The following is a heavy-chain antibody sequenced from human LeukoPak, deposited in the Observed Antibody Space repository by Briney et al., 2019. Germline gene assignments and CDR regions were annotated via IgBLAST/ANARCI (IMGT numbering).Heavy chain of an antibody. CDR3: ARGPYSSSWYVRYYYYYYMDV. Sequence: ASVKVSCKASGYTFTSYDINWVRQATGQGLEWMGWMNPNSGNTGYAQKFQGRVTITRNTSISTAYMELSSPRSEDTAVYYCARGPYSSSWYVRYYYYYYMDVWGKGTTVTVSS. D-gene: IGHD6-13*01. J-gene: IGHJ6*03. CDR2: MNPNSGNT. CDR1: GYTFTSYD. V-gene: IGHV1-8*03.